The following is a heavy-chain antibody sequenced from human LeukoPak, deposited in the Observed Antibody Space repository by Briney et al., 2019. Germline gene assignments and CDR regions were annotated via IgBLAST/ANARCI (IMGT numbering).Heavy chain of an antibody. D-gene: IGHD2-2*01. J-gene: IGHJ3*01. CDR3: ANDVVVVPADRFSLDL. CDR1: GFTFSSYA. Sequence: GGSLRISCAASGFTFSSYAMSWVRQAPGKGLEWVSAISGSGGSTYYADSVKGRFTISRDNSKNTLYLQMNSLRAEDTAVYYCANDVVVVPADRFSLDLWGQGPMVRVFS. CDR2: ISGSGGST. V-gene: IGHV3-23*01.